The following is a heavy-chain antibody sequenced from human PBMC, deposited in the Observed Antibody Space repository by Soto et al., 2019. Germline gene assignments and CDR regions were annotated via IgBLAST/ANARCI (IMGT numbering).Heavy chain of an antibody. CDR3: AKEGVAYCGGDCEYFQH. J-gene: IGHJ1*01. Sequence: GGSLRLSCAASGFTFSSYAMSWVRQAPGKGLEWVSAISGSGGSTYYADSVKGRFTISGDNSKNTLYLQMNSLRAEDTAVYYCAKEGVAYCGGDCEYFQHWGQGTLVTVSS. CDR1: GFTFSSYA. D-gene: IGHD2-21*02. V-gene: IGHV3-23*01. CDR2: ISGSGGST.